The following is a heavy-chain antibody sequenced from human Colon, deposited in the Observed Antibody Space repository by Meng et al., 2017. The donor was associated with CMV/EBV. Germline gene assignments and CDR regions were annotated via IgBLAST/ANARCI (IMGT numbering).Heavy chain of an antibody. D-gene: IGHD3-9*01. V-gene: IGHV1-2*02. CDR2: INPNSGGT. CDR3: ARDYDILTGYPDY. Sequence: ASVKVSCKASGGTFSNYGFSWVRQAPGQGLEWMGWINPNSGGTNYAQKFQGRVTMTRDTSISTAYMELSRLRSDDTAVYYCARDYDILTGYPDYWGQGTLVTVSS. J-gene: IGHJ4*02. CDR1: GGTFSNYG.